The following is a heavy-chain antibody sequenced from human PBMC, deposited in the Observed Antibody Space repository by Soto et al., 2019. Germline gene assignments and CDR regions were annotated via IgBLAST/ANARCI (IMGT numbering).Heavy chain of an antibody. CDR2: ISSSGSTI. CDR1: GFTLSNYE. J-gene: IGHJ3*02. V-gene: IGHV3-48*03. D-gene: IGHD6-19*01. CDR3: ARKYSSGAFDI. Sequence: EVQLVESGGGLVQPGGSLRLSCAASGFTLSNYEMKWVRQAPGKGLEWVSYISSSGSTIYYADSVKGRFTISRDNAKNSLYLQMNSLRAEDTAVYYCARKYSSGAFDIWGQGTMVTVSS.